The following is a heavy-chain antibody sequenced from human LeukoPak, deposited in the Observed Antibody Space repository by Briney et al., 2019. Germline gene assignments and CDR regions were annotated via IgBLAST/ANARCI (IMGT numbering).Heavy chain of an antibody. D-gene: IGHD6-19*01. V-gene: IGHV4-39*07. J-gene: IGHJ5*02. Sequence: SETLSLTCTISGGSISGASIRGTTYYWGCVRQPPGKGLEWIGSIYYNGHTFFNPSLKSRVTMSLDTSRNQVSLKLSSVTAADAAVYYCVRSPKGTAVTANWFDPWGQGTLVTVSS. CDR1: GGSISGASIRGTTYY. CDR2: IYYNGHT. CDR3: VRSPKGTAVTANWFDP.